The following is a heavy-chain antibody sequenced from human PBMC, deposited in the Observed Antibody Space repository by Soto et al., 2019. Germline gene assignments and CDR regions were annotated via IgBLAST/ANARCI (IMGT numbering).Heavy chain of an antibody. Sequence: GGSLRLSCAASGFTFSSYSMNWVRQAPGKGLEWVSSISSSSSYIYYADSVKGRFTISRDNAKNSLYLQMNSLRAEDTAVYYCARDDYGAEWYFDYWGQGTLVTVSS. CDR1: GFTFSSYS. D-gene: IGHD4-17*01. CDR3: ARDDYGAEWYFDY. J-gene: IGHJ4*02. V-gene: IGHV3-21*01. CDR2: ISSSSSYI.